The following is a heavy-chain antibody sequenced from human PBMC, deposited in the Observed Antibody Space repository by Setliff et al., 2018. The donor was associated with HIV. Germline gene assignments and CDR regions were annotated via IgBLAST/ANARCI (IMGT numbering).Heavy chain of an antibody. CDR3: ARDYYDSSGYYQYYFDY. D-gene: IGHD3-22*01. CDR1: GYTFTGYY. Sequence: ASVKVSCKASGYTFTGYYMHWARQAPGQGLEWMGWINPNNGGTNYAQKFQGRVTMTRDTSISTAYMELSRLRSDDTAVYYCARDYYDSSGYYQYYFDYWGQGTLVTVSS. V-gene: IGHV1-2*02. J-gene: IGHJ4*02. CDR2: INPNNGGT.